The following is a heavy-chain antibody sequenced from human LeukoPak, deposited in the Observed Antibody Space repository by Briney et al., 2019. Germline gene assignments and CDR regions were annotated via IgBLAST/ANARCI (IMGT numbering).Heavy chain of an antibody. CDR2: INPNSGGT. CDR3: ARDPGQLWLKNWFDP. Sequence: APVKVSCKASGGTFSSYAISWVRQAPGQGLEWMGWINPNSGGTNYAQKFQGRVTMTRDTSISTAYMELSRLRSDDTAVYYCARDPGQLWLKNWFDPWGQGTLVTVSS. CDR1: GGTFSSYA. D-gene: IGHD5-18*01. V-gene: IGHV1-2*02. J-gene: IGHJ5*02.